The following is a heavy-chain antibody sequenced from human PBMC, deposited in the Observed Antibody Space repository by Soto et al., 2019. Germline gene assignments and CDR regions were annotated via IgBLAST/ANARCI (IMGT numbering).Heavy chain of an antibody. D-gene: IGHD2-21*02. Sequence: GGSLRLSCAASGFTFDDYAMHWVRQAPGKGLEWVSGISWNSGDMAYADSVKGRFTISRDNAKNSLYLQMNSLRPEDTALYYCAKDMAVVVTNYDMDVWGQGTTVTVSS. CDR1: GFTFDDYA. CDR3: AKDMAVVVTNYDMDV. V-gene: IGHV3-9*01. J-gene: IGHJ6*02. CDR2: ISWNSGDM.